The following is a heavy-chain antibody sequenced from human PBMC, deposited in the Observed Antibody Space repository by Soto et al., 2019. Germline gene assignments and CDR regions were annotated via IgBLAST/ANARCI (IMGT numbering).Heavy chain of an antibody. V-gene: IGHV1-3*05. Sequence: QVQLVQSGAEEKKPGASVKVSCKASGYTFTSYAMHWVRQAPGQRLEWMGWINAGNGNTKYSQKFQGRVTITRDTAASTAYMELSSLRAEDTAGYYCSGGYDFWGGTDVWGQGTTGTVSS. CDR1: GYTFTSYA. J-gene: IGHJ6*02. CDR3: SGGYDFWGGTDV. D-gene: IGHD3-3*01. CDR2: INAGNGNT.